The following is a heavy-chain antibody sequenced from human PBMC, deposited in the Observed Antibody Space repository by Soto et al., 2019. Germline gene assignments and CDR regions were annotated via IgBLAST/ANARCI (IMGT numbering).Heavy chain of an antibody. D-gene: IGHD5-18*01. CDR1: GFTFSNSA. V-gene: IGHV3-23*01. Sequence: EVQLLESGGGLVQPGGSLRLSCATSGFTFSNSAMTWVRQAPGKGLEWVSVLSGSGDSTHYADSVKGRFTISRDNSKNTLYLQMSSLRAEDTAMYYCVKTASLFGYWGQGTLVTVSS. CDR2: LSGSGDST. J-gene: IGHJ4*02. CDR3: VKTASLFGY.